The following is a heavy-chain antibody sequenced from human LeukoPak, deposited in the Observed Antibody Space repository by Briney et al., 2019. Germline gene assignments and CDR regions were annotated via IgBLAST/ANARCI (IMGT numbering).Heavy chain of an antibody. V-gene: IGHV4-4*08. Sequence: SQTLSLTCTVSGGSITGYHWSWIRQPPGKGLEWIGYIYSSETTNYKPSLKSRVTISADTSKNQISLKLTSVTAADTAIYYCARRNDFHIWGQGTMVTVSS. CDR3: ARRNDFHI. CDR2: IYSSETT. CDR1: GGSITGYH. J-gene: IGHJ3*02.